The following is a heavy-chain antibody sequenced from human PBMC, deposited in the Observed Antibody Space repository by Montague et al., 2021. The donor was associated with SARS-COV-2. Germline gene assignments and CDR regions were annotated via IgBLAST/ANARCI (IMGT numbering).Heavy chain of an antibody. Sequence: SLRLSCAASGFTLSSYEMNWVRQAPGKGLEWVSYISSSGSTIYYADSVKGRFTISRDNAKNSLYLQMNSLRVEDTAVYYCARGASDWLLWGYGMDVWGQGTTVTVSS. J-gene: IGHJ6*02. V-gene: IGHV3-48*03. CDR2: ISSSGSTI. CDR3: ARGASDWLLWGYGMDV. CDR1: GFTLSSYE. D-gene: IGHD3/OR15-3a*01.